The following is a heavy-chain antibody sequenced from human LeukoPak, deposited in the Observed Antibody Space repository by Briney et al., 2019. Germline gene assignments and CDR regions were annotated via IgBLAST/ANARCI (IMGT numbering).Heavy chain of an antibody. CDR3: AKALGFTVVTSFDW. CDR1: GFTFRSYA. CDR2: ISGSGDGT. Sequence: PGGSLRLSCEASGFTFRSYAMNWVRQAPGKGLEWVSVISGSGDGTHYADSVKGRFTISRDNSKNTLYLQMNSLRVEDTAVYSCAKALGFTVVTSFDWWGQGTLVTVSS. V-gene: IGHV3-23*01. D-gene: IGHD4-23*01. J-gene: IGHJ4*02.